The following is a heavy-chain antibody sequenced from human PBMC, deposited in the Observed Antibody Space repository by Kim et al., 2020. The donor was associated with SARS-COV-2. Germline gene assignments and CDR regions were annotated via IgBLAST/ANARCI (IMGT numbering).Heavy chain of an antibody. CDR2: GTT. J-gene: IGHJ6*03. CDR3: ARGRPMDV. Sequence: GTTSTPQKFQGRVTMTRDTSTSTVYMELSSLRSEDTAMYYCARGRPMDVWGKGTTVTVSS. V-gene: IGHV1-46*01.